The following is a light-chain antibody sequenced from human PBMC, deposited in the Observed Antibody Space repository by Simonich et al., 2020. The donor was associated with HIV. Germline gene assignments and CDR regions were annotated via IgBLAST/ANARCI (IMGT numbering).Light chain of an antibody. J-gene: IGKJ4*01. Sequence: EIVLTQSQATLSLSPGKRATPACRASQSVSSYLAWYPQKPGQAPRLLIYDASNRATGIPARFSGSGSGTDFTLTISSLEPEDFAVYYCQQRSNWPLTFGEGTKVEIK. V-gene: IGKV3-11*01. CDR1: QSVSSY. CDR3: QQRSNWPLT. CDR2: DAS.